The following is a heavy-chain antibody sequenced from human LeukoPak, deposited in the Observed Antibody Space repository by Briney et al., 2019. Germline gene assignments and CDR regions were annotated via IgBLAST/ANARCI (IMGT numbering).Heavy chain of an antibody. V-gene: IGHV1-24*01. CDR2: LDPEDGET. D-gene: IGHD6-13*01. Sequence: ASVKVSCKVSGYTLTELSMHWVRQAPGKGLEWMGGLDPEDGETIYAQKFQGRVTMTEDTSTDTAYMELSSLRSEDTAVYYCATAFIGSSWPNWFDPWGQGTLVTVSS. J-gene: IGHJ5*02. CDR3: ATAFIGSSWPNWFDP. CDR1: GYTLTELS.